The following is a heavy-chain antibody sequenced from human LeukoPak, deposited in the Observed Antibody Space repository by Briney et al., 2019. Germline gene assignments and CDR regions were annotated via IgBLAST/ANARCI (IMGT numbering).Heavy chain of an antibody. J-gene: IGHJ6*02. CDR2: INHSGST. V-gene: IGHV4-34*01. Sequence: SETLSLTCAVYGGSFSGYYWSWIRQPPGKGLEWIGEINHSGSTNYNPSLKSRVTISVDTSKNQFSLKLSSVTAADTAVYYCARAPYYYDSSGYFDYYYYGMDVWGQGTTVTVPS. D-gene: IGHD3-22*01. CDR1: GGSFSGYY. CDR3: ARAPYYYDSSGYFDYYYYGMDV.